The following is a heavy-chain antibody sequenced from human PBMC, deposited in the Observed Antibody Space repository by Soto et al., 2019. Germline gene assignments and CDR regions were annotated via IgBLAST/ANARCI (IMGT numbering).Heavy chain of an antibody. V-gene: IGHV3-48*01. D-gene: IGHD5-18*01. CDR3: ARDEVSGDTAIAV. Sequence: PGGSLRLSCAASGFTFSSYSMNWVRQAPGKGLEWVSYISSSSSTIYYADSVKGRFTISRDNAKNSLYLQMNSLRAEDTAVYYCARDEVSGDTAIAVWGKGTTVTVS. CDR1: GFTFSSYS. J-gene: IGHJ6*03. CDR2: ISSSSSTI.